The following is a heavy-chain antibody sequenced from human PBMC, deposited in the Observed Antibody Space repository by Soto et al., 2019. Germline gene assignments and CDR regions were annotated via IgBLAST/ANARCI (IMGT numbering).Heavy chain of an antibody. CDR2: ISYDGSNK. CDR1: GFTFSSYG. J-gene: IGHJ6*02. CDR3: AKEDYSYGMDV. D-gene: IGHD3-10*01. V-gene: IGHV3-30*18. Sequence: VQLLESGGGLAQPGGSLRLSCAASGFTFSSYGMHWVRQAPGKGLEWVAVISYDGSNKYYADSVKGRFTISRDNSKNTLYLQMNSLRAEDTAVYYCAKEDYSYGMDVWGQGTTVTVSS.